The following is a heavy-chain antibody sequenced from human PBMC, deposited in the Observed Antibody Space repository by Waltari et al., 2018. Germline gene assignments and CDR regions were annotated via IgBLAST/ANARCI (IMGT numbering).Heavy chain of an antibody. CDR2: INHSGST. V-gene: IGHV4-34*01. Sequence: QVQLQQWGAGLLKPSETLSLTCAVYGGSFSGYYWSWIRQPPGKGLEWIGEINHSGSTNYNPSRQSRVTKSVDTSKNQFSRKLSSVTAADTAVYYCARLGSSWYLYYFDYWGQGTLVTVSS. D-gene: IGHD6-13*01. CDR3: ARLGSSWYLYYFDY. CDR1: GGSFSGYY. J-gene: IGHJ4*02.